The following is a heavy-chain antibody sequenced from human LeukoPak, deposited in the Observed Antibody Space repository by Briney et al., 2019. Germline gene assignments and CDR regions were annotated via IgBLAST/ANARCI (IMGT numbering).Heavy chain of an antibody. V-gene: IGHV5-51*01. CDR3: ARGIVVVPSRNWFDP. J-gene: IGHJ5*02. D-gene: IGHD2-2*01. CDR1: GYSLTTYW. Sequence: GESLKISCKGSGYSLTTYWIGWVRQMPGKGLEWMGIIYPGDSDTTYSPSFQGQVTISADKSISTAYLQSSSLKASDTAMYYCARGIVVVPSRNWFDPWGQGTLVTVSS. CDR2: IYPGDSDT.